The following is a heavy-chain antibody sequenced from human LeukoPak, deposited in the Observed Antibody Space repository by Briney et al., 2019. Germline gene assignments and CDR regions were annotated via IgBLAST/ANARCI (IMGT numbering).Heavy chain of an antibody. J-gene: IGHJ4*02. CDR2: IRSKANSYAT. D-gene: IGHD3-16*01. CDR1: GFTFSGSA. V-gene: IGHV3-73*01. Sequence: AAGSLRLSCAASGFTFSGSAMHWVRQASGKGLEWVGRIRSKANSYATAYAASVKGRFTISRDDSKNTAYLQMNSLRAEDTAVYYCAKGWGSLDYWGQGTLVTVSS. CDR3: AKGWGSLDY.